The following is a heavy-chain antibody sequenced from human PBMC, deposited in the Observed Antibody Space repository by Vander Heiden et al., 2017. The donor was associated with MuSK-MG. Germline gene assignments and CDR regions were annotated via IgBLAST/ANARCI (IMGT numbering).Heavy chain of an antibody. V-gene: IGHV4-34*01. Sequence: QVQLQQWGAGLLKPSETLSLTCAVYGGSFSGYYWSWIRQPPGKGLEWSGEINHSGSTYYNPSLKSRVTISVDTSKNQFSMKLSSVTAADTAVYVCARGSSSSDYWGQGTLVTVSS. J-gene: IGHJ4*02. CDR3: ARGSSSSDY. CDR2: INHSGST. D-gene: IGHD6-6*01. CDR1: GGSFSGYY.